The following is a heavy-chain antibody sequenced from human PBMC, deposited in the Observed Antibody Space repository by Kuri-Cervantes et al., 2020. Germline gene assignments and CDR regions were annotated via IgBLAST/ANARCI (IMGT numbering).Heavy chain of an antibody. V-gene: IGHV3-48*02. Sequence: GESLNISCAASGFTFSSYSMNWVRQAPGKGLEWVSYITGSSSTIYYADSVKGRFTISRDNAKNSLYLQMNSLRDEDTAVYYCARGYCGGGSCYLFFDYWGQGTLVTVSS. J-gene: IGHJ4*02. CDR1: GFTFSSYS. CDR2: ITGSSSTI. D-gene: IGHD2-15*01. CDR3: ARGYCGGGSCYLFFDY.